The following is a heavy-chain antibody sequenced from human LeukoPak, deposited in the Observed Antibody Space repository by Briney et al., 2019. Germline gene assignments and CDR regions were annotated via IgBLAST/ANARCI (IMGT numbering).Heavy chain of an antibody. CDR1: GGSISSSSYY. V-gene: IGHV4-39*01. D-gene: IGHD6-13*01. CDR2: IYYSGST. J-gene: IGHJ6*02. Sequence: SETLSLTCTVSGGSISSSSYYWGWIRQPPGKGLEWIGSIYYSGSTYYNPSLKSRVTISVDTSKNQFSLKLSSVTAADTAVYYCARVDSSSWYYYCYGMDVWGQGTTVTVSS. CDR3: ARVDSSSWYYYCYGMDV.